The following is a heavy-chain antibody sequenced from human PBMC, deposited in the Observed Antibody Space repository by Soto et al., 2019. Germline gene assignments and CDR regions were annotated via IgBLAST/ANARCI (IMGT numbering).Heavy chain of an antibody. CDR3: ARAEGYFDWLLFY. J-gene: IGHJ4*02. D-gene: IGHD3-9*01. Sequence: QVQLVESGGGVVQPGRSLRLSCAASGFTFSSYAMHWVRQAPGKGLEWVAVISYDGSNKYYADSVKGRFTISRDNFKYTLYLQMNSLRAEDTAVYYCARAEGYFDWLLFYWGQGTLVTVSS. CDR1: GFTFSSYA. CDR2: ISYDGSNK. V-gene: IGHV3-30-3*01.